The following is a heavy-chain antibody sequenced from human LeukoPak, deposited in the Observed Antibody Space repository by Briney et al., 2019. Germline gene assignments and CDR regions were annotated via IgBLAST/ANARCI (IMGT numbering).Heavy chain of an antibody. CDR2: IKQDGSEK. D-gene: IGHD3-22*01. CDR1: GFTFSSYW. J-gene: IGHJ4*02. Sequence: SGGSLRLSCAASGFTFSSYWMSWVRQAPGKGLEWVANIKQDGSEKYYVDSVKGRFTISRDNAKNTLYLQMNSLRAEDTAVYYCARDLYRIVVVRHYFDYWGGGTLVTVSS. CDR3: ARDLYRIVVVRHYFDY. V-gene: IGHV3-7*01.